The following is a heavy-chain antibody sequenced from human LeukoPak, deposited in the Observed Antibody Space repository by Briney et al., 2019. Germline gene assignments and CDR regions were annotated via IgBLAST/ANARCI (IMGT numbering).Heavy chain of an antibody. Sequence: SETLSLTCTVSGGSIGGSTYYWGWIRQSPGKGLEWLGNMYYSGSTYYNPSLKSRVTISVDTSKNQFSLKLSSVTAADTAVYYCVRHPAERVDYWYGMDVWGQGTTVTVSS. CDR1: GGSIGGSTYY. CDR3: VRHPAERVDYWYGMDV. D-gene: IGHD3-10*01. J-gene: IGHJ6*02. CDR2: MYYSGST. V-gene: IGHV4-39*01.